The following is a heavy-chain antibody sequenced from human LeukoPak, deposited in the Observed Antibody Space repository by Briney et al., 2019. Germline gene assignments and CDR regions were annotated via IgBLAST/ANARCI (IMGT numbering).Heavy chain of an antibody. D-gene: IGHD3-3*01. CDR3: ARDYDRYYMDV. J-gene: IGHJ6*03. CDR2: INTESTST. V-gene: IGHV3-74*01. Sequence: PGGSLRLSCAASGFTFSSYWIHWVRQAPGKGLVWVSRINTESTSTSYADSVKGRFTISRDNAKNTLYLQMNSLRSEDTAVYYCARDYDRYYMDVWGKGTTVTVSS. CDR1: GFTFSSYW.